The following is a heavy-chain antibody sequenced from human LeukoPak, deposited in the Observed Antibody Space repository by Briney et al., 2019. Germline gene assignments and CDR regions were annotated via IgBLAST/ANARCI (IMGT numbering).Heavy chain of an antibody. D-gene: IGHD4-23*01. V-gene: IGHV4-39*01. CDR2: IYSGGST. CDR3: ARRNYGGTLDY. J-gene: IGHJ4*02. Sequence: SETLSLTCTVSGGSITSGSYYWAWIRQPPGKGLEWIGSIYSGGSTYYHPSLKSRVTISVDTSQKQFSLTLPSVTAADTAVYYCARRNYGGTLDYWGQGTLVTVSS. CDR1: GGSITSGSYY.